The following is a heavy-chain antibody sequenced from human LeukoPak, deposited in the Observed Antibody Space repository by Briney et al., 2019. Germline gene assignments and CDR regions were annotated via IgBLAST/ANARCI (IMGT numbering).Heavy chain of an antibody. D-gene: IGHD1-26*01. CDR3: AKGKGWEQPIDS. J-gene: IGHJ4*02. CDR1: GFTFSSDW. Sequence: GGSLRLSCAASGFTFSSDWMHWGRQAPEKGLVWVSRINSDGSSTNYADSVKGRFTISRDNAKNTLYLQMNSLRAEDTAVYYCAKGKGWEQPIDSWGQGSLVAVSS. V-gene: IGHV3-74*01. CDR2: INSDGSST.